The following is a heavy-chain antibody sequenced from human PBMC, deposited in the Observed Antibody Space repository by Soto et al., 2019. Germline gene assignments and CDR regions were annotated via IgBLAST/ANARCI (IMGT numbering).Heavy chain of an antibody. CDR1: GGSISSSNW. J-gene: IGHJ3*02. V-gene: IGHV4-4*02. CDR2: IYHSGST. CDR3: ARDPRWGRDAFDI. D-gene: IGHD2-8*02. Sequence: QVQLPESGPGLVKPSGTLYLTCAVSGGSISSSNWWRWVRQPPGKGLEWIGEIYHSGSTNYNPSLKSRVTISVDKSKNQFSLKLSSVTAADTSVYYCARDPRWGRDAFDIWGQGTMVTVSS.